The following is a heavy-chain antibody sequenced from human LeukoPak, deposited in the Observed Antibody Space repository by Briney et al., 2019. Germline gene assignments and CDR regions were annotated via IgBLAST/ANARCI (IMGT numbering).Heavy chain of an antibody. J-gene: IGHJ6*03. CDR3: ARDTSKRYYYYYMDV. CDR1: GFTFDDYG. CDR2: INWNGGST. V-gene: IGHV3-20*04. D-gene: IGHD3-16*01. Sequence: GGSLRLPCAASGFTFDDYGMSWVRQAPGKGLEWVSGINWNGGSTGYADSVKGRFTISRDNAKNSLYLQMNSLRAEDTALYYCARDTSKRYYYYYMDVWGKGTTVTVSS.